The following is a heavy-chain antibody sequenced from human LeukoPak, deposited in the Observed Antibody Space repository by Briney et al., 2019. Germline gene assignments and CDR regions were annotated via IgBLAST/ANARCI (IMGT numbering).Heavy chain of an antibody. CDR3: ARPGGNVNAFDI. D-gene: IGHD4-23*01. V-gene: IGHV3-33*01. CDR2: IWYDGSNK. J-gene: IGHJ3*02. Sequence: GGSLRLSCAASGFTFSSYGMHWVRQAPGKGLEWVAVIWYDGSNKYYADSVKGRFPISRDNSKNTLHLQMNSLRAEDTAVYYCARPGGNVNAFDIWGQGTMVTVSS. CDR1: GFTFSSYG.